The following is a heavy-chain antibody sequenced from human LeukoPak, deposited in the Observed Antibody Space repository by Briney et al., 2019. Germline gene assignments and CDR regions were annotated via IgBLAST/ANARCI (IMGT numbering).Heavy chain of an antibody. V-gene: IGHV1-46*01. J-gene: IGHJ4*02. Sequence: ASVKVSCKASGYTFTSYYMHWVRQAPGQGLEWMGIINPSGGSTSYAQKFQGRVTMTRDTSTSTVYMELSSLRSEDTAVYYCARLKTYYYDSSGYYFDYWGQGTLVTVSS. CDR3: ARLKTYYYDSSGYYFDY. CDR1: GYTFTSYY. D-gene: IGHD3-22*01. CDR2: INPSGGST.